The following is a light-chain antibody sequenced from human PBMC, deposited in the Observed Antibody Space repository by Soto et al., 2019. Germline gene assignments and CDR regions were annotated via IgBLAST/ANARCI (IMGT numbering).Light chain of an antibody. CDR2: ENN. CDR1: SSNIGNNY. CDR3: GTWDSSLSDYV. J-gene: IGLJ1*01. V-gene: IGLV1-51*02. Sequence: QSVLTQPPSVSAAPGQKVTISCSGSSSNIGNNYVSWYQQLPGTAPKLLIYENNKRPSGIPARFSGSKSGTSATLGITGLQTGDEADYYCGTWDSSLSDYVFGTGTKVTVL.